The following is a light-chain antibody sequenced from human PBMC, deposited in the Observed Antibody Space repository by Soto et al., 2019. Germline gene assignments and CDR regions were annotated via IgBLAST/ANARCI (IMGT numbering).Light chain of an antibody. V-gene: IGKV3-11*01. CDR1: QSVSSY. Sequence: EIVLTQSPATLSLSPGERATLSCRASQSVSSYLAWYQQKPGQAPRLLIYDASNRATGIPARFSGSGSGTDFTLTISSLEPEAFAVYYCQQRSNWPWTFDQGTKVEIK. CDR2: DAS. J-gene: IGKJ1*01. CDR3: QQRSNWPWT.